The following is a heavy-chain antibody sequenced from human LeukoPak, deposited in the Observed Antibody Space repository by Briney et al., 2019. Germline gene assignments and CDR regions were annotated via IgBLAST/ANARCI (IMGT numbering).Heavy chain of an antibody. V-gene: IGHV3-48*03. CDR1: GFTLSSFE. J-gene: IGHJ6*03. CDR2: ISPSGSDM. CDR3: ARDPYSGTYGNTYYYYMDV. D-gene: IGHD1-26*01. Sequence: GGSLRLSCAASGFTLSSFEMNWVRQAPGKGLEWVSYISPSGSDMSYRDSVKGRFSISRDNAMNSLYLQMNSLRAEDTAVYYCARDPYSGTYGNTYYYYMDVWGKGTTVTISS.